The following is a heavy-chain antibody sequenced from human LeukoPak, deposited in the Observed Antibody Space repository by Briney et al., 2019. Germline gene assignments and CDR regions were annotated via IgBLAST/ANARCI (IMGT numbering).Heavy chain of an antibody. CDR1: GYTFTGYY. Sequence: GASVKVSCKASGYTFTGYYMHWVRQAPRQGLEWMGWINPNSGGTNYAQKFQGRVTMTRDTSISTAYMELSRLRSDDTAVYYCARGDYDILTGYHWYYFDYWGQGTLVTVSS. V-gene: IGHV1-2*02. J-gene: IGHJ4*02. CDR3: ARGDYDILTGYHWYYFDY. D-gene: IGHD3-9*01. CDR2: INPNSGGT.